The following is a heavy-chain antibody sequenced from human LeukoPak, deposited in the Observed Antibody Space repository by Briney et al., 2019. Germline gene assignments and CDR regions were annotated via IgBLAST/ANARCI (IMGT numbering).Heavy chain of an antibody. Sequence: GGSLRLSCAASGFTFSSYWMTWVRQAPGKGLEWVANIKQDGSEKYYVDSVKGRFTISRDNAKNSLYLQMNSLRAEDTAVYYCARVPLPRTDWYFDLWGRGTLVTVSS. D-gene: IGHD2-21*01. CDR1: GFTFSSYW. J-gene: IGHJ2*01. CDR3: ARVPLPRTDWYFDL. V-gene: IGHV3-7*01. CDR2: IKQDGSEK.